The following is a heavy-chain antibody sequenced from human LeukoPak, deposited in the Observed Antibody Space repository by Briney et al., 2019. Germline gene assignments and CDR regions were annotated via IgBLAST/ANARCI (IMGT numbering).Heavy chain of an antibody. D-gene: IGHD2-21*01. J-gene: IGHJ6*03. Sequence: SETLSLTCTVSGGSISSYYWSWIRQPPGKGLEWIGYIYYSGSTNYNPSLKSRVTISVDTSKNQFSLKLSSVTAADTAVYYCXXXXXXXXIPDNYYYYYYMDVWGKGTTVTVSS. CDR3: XXXXXXXXIPDNYYYYYYMDV. CDR1: GGSISSYY. V-gene: IGHV4-59*01. CDR2: IYYSGST.